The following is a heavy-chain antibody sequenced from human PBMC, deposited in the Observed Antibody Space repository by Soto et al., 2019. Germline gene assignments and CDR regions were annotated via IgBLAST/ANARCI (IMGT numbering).Heavy chain of an antibody. V-gene: IGHV4-4*02. CDR2: IYHSGST. CDR1: SGSISSSNW. CDR3: ARGIYDSSGYYTRVFDY. J-gene: IGHJ4*02. Sequence: SETLSLTCAVSSGSISSSNWWSWVRQPPGKGLEWIGEIYHSGSTNYNPSLKSRVTISVDTSRNQFSQKLSSVTAADTSVYYCARGIYDSSGYYTRVFDYWGPGTLVTVSS. D-gene: IGHD3-22*01.